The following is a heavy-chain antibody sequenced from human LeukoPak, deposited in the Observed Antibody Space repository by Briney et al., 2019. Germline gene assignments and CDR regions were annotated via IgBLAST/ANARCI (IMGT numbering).Heavy chain of an antibody. CDR2: INPNSGGT. D-gene: IGHD4-17*01. CDR3: ARKNPLTVTTKGWFDP. CDR1: GYTFTRYY. Sequence: ASVKVSCKASGYTFTRYYIHWVRQAAGQGLEGRGWINPNSGGTNYAQTCRGWVTMTRDTSISTAYMELSRLRSDDTAVYYCARKNPLTVTTKGWFDPWGQGTLVTVSS. V-gene: IGHV1-2*04. J-gene: IGHJ5*02.